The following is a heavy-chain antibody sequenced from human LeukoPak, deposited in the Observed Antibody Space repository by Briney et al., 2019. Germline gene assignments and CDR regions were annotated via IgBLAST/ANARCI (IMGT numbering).Heavy chain of an antibody. J-gene: IGHJ4*02. CDR1: GFTVSRNY. V-gene: IGHV3-66*01. Sequence: GGSLRLSCAVSGFTVSRNYMSWVRQAPGKGLEWVSVIYGGGSTYYADSVKGRFAISRDNSKNTLYLQMNSLRAEDTAVYYCARAASVAGTYALNHWGQGTLVTVSS. D-gene: IGHD6-19*01. CDR2: IYGGGST. CDR3: ARAASVAGTYALNH.